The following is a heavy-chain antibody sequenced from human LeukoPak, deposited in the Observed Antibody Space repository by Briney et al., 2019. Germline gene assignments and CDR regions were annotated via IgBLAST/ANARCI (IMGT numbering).Heavy chain of an antibody. Sequence: PSETLSLTCTVSGGSIRSSDYYWCWIRQSAGKGLEWIGRVHANGRTYYNPSLKSRLILSLDASESQLSLKLSSVTAADTALYYCARGRPYGDYFDYWGQGARVTVSS. CDR1: GGSIRSSDYY. J-gene: IGHJ4*02. CDR3: ARGRPYGDYFDY. D-gene: IGHD4-17*01. V-gene: IGHV4-61*02. CDR2: VHANGRT.